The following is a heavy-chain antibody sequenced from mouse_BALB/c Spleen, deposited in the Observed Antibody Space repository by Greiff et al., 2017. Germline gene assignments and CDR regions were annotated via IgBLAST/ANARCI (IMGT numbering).Heavy chain of an antibody. V-gene: IGHV1-5*01. CDR3: TRVGVTATLAMDY. Sequence: DVQLQESGTVLARPGASVKMSCKASGYTFTSYWMHWVKQRPGQGLEWIGAIYPGNSDTSYNQKFKGKAKLTAVTSTSTAYMELSSLTNEDSAVYYCTRVGVTATLAMDYWGQGTSVTVSS. CDR2: IYPGNSDT. CDR1: GYTFTSYW. D-gene: IGHD1-2*01. J-gene: IGHJ4*01.